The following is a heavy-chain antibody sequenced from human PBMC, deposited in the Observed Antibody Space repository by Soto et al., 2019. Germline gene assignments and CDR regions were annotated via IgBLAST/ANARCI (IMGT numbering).Heavy chain of an antibody. Sequence: VHLVESGGGVVQPGGSLRLSCAVSGFTVSRYYMSWVRQPPGKGPEWVALFDNGGNTYYAESVKGRFTISRDSSENTLDLQLNSLRAEDTALHYCVRDHVYCGGGRCYGVPMDDWGKGTTVTVPS. V-gene: IGHV3-66*01. CDR3: VRDHVYCGGGRCYGVPMDD. D-gene: IGHD2-15*01. CDR1: GFTVSRYY. J-gene: IGHJ6*03. CDR2: FDNGGNT.